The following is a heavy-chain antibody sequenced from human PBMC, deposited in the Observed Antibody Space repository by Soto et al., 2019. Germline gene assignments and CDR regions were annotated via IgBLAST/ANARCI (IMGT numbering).Heavy chain of an antibody. V-gene: IGHV3-23*01. Sequence: GGSLRLSCAASGFTFSSYAMSWVRQAPGKGLEWVSAISGSGGSTYYADSVKGRFTISRDNSKNTLYLQMNSLRAEDTAVYYCAKSAGDGVYYYYGMDVWGQGTTVTVSS. CDR1: GFTFSSYA. J-gene: IGHJ6*02. CDR3: AKSAGDGVYYYYGMDV. CDR2: ISGSGGST. D-gene: IGHD3-10*01.